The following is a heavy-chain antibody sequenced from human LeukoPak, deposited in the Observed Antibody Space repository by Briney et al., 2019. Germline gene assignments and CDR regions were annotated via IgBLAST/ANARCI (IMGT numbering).Heavy chain of an antibody. Sequence: GGSLRLSCAASGFTFSSYAMSWVRQAPGRGLEWVANINQGGSDKYYVDSVKGRFTISRDNANNLLYLQMNSLRGEDTAVYYCTRDRSRAEDDWGQGTLVTVSS. CDR2: INQGGSDK. V-gene: IGHV3-7*01. CDR3: TRDRSRAEDD. D-gene: IGHD1-14*01. CDR1: GFTFSSYA. J-gene: IGHJ4*02.